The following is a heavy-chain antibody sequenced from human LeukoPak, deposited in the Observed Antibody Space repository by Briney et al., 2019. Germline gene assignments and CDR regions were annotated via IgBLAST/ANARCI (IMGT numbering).Heavy chain of an antibody. V-gene: IGHV4-4*07. CDR1: GGSISSYY. J-gene: IGHJ4*02. CDR3: ASSVGIAAQFDY. Sequence: SETLSLTCTVSGGSISSYYWSWIRQPVGKGLEWIGRIYTSGRTNYNPSLKSRVTISVDTSKNQFSLKLSSVTAADTAVYYCASSVGIAAQFDYWGQGTLVTVSS. D-gene: IGHD6-13*01. CDR2: IYTSGRT.